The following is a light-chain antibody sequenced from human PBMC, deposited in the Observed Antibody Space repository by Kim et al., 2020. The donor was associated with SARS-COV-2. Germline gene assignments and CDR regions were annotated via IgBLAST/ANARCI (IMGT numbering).Light chain of an antibody. Sequence: VSPGDTATLYCRASRSVSTNLAWYQQKPGQAPRLVIYGASTRATDVPIRFSGSGSGTDFTLTIRSLQPEDFAVYYCQQSNDWPRTFGQGTKVDIK. CDR3: QQSNDWPRT. J-gene: IGKJ1*01. CDR2: GAS. V-gene: IGKV3-15*01. CDR1: RSVSTN.